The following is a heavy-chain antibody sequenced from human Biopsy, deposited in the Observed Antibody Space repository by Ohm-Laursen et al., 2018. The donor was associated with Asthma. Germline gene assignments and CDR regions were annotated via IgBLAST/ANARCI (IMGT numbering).Heavy chain of an antibody. CDR3: AKDTEGRYDFWSGLSYNYYGMDV. CDR1: GFTFSSYG. CDR2: ISYDGSNK. D-gene: IGHD3-3*01. Sequence: SLRLFCAASGFTFSSYGMYWVRQAPGKGLEWVAVISYDGSNKYYADSVKGRFTISGDNSKNTLYLQMNSLRAEDTAVYYCAKDTEGRYDFWSGLSYNYYGMDVWGQGTTVTVS. V-gene: IGHV3-30*18. J-gene: IGHJ6*02.